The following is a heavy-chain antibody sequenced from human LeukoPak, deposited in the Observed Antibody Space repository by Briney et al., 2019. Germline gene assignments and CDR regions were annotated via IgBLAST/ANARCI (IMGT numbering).Heavy chain of an antibody. CDR3: SMAVGYYGSGSSDFDY. Sequence: GGSLRLSCAASGFTFSSYGMRWVRQAPGKGLEWVAVISYDGSNKYYADSVKGRFTISRDNSKNTLYLQMNSLRAEDTAVYYCSMAVGYYGSGSSDFDYWGQGTLVTVSS. J-gene: IGHJ4*02. D-gene: IGHD3-10*01. CDR1: GFTFSSYG. V-gene: IGHV3-30*03. CDR2: ISYDGSNK.